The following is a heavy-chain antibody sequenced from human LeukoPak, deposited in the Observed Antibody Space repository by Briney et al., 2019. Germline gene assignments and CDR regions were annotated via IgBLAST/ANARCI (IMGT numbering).Heavy chain of an antibody. D-gene: IGHD3-9*01. CDR2: INDYGRNI. V-gene: IGHV3-74*01. J-gene: IGHJ6*02. Sequence: KELVYISRINDYGRNINYADSVRGRFTISRDNAKNTLYLQMDTLRVEDTAVYYCTRDLMDYDVSTGLHHYYMDVWVQGTTVTVSS. CDR3: TRDLMDYDVSTGLHHYYMDV.